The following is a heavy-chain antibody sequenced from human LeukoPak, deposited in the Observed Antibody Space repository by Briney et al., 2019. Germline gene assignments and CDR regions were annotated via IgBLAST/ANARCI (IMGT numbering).Heavy chain of an antibody. CDR2: ISSSSSTI. V-gene: IGHV3-48*01. J-gene: IGHJ2*01. CDR3: ARVEFRGSSGNNWYFDL. Sequence: GGSLRLSCAASGFTFDDYAMHWVRQAPGKGLEWVSYISSSSSTIYYADSVKGRFTISRENAKNSLYLQMNSLRAGDTAVYYCARVEFRGSSGNNWYFDLWGRGTLVTVSS. CDR1: GFTFDDYA. D-gene: IGHD6-19*01.